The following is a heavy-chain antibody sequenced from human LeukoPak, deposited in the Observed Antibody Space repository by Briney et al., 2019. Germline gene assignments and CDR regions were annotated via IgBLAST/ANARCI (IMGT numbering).Heavy chain of an antibody. CDR2: IKSKTDGGTT. CDR3: TTDEKEQLAFDY. V-gene: IGHV3-15*01. CDR1: GFSFSNAW. Sequence: GGSLRLSCAASGFSFSNAWMNWVRQAPGKGLEWVGRIKSKTDGGTTDYTAPGKGRFTISRDDSKNTLYLQMNSLKTEDTAVYYCTTDEKEQLAFDYWGQGTLVTVSS. D-gene: IGHD1-1*01. J-gene: IGHJ4*02.